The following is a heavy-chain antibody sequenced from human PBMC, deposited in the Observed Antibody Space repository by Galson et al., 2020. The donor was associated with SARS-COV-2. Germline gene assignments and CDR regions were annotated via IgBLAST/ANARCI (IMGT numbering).Heavy chain of an antibody. V-gene: IGHV4-34*01. Sequence: TLSLTCAVYGGSFSGYYWSWLRQPPGKGLEWIGEINHSGSTNYNPSLKSRVTISVDTSKNQFSLKLSSVTAADTPVYYCARAPAAMHYYYYMDVWGKGTTVTVSS. CDR1: GGSFSGYY. CDR2: INHSGST. D-gene: IGHD2-2*01. J-gene: IGHJ6*03. CDR3: ARAPAAMHYYYYMDV.